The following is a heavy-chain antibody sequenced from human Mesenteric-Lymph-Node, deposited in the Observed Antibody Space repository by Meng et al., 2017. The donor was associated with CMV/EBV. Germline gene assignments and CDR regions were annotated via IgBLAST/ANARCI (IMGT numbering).Heavy chain of an antibody. V-gene: IGHV4-28*02. J-gene: IGHJ2*01. Sequence: LTCAVSGYYISSSNWWGWIRQHQGKGLEWIGYIYYSGSIYYNPSLKSRVTMSVDTSKNQFSLKLSSVTAVDTAVYYCARYRDWFFDLWGRGTLVTVSS. D-gene: IGHD1-14*01. CDR2: IYYSGSI. CDR1: GYYISSSNW. CDR3: ARYRDWFFDL.